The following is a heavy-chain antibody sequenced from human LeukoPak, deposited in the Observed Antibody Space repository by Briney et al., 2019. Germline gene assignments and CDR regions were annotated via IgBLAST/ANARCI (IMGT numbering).Heavy chain of an antibody. J-gene: IGHJ4*02. D-gene: IGHD5-18*01. CDR2: ISDSGRST. V-gene: IGHV3-23*01. CDR1: GFTFNTCA. Sequence: GGSLRLSCAASGFTFNTCAMTWVRQAPGKGLEWVSGISDSGRSTYYSDSVRGRCTISRDISKNTVYLEVNNLRAEDTAVYFCARHDSFIPYWGQGTLVSVSS. CDR3: ARHDSFIPY.